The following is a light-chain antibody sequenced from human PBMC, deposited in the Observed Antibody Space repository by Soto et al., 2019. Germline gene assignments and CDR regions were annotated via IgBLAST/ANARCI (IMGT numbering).Light chain of an antibody. J-gene: IGLJ1*01. V-gene: IGLV2-8*01. Sequence: QSALTQPPSASGSPGQTVAMSCTGTSSDVGTYNYVSWYQQHPGKAPKLMIYDVIQRPSGVPARFSGSKSGNTASLTVSGLQPEDEADYYCCSYTTSSTYVFGTGTKLTVL. CDR1: SSDVGTYNY. CDR2: DVI. CDR3: CSYTTSSTYV.